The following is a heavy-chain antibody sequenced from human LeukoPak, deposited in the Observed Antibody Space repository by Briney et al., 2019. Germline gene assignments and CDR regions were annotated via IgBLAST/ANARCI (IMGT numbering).Heavy chain of an antibody. CDR2: ISYDGSNK. D-gene: IGHD4-17*01. Sequence: PGGSLRLSCAAYGVTFSSYAMHWVRQAPGKGLEWVAVISYDGSNKYYADSVKGRFTISRDNSKNTLYLQMNSLRAEDTAVYYCARTHNYGDYVPDAFDIWGQGTMVTVSS. CDR3: ARTHNYGDYVPDAFDI. V-gene: IGHV3-30-3*01. CDR1: GVTFSSYA. J-gene: IGHJ3*02.